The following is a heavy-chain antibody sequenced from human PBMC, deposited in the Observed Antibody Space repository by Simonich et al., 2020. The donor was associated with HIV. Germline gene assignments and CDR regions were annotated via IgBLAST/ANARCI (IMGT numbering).Heavy chain of an antibody. V-gene: IGHV3-33*01. CDR2: IWDDGSNK. Sequence: QVQLVESGGGVVQPGRSLRLSCAASGFTFSSYGMHWVRQAPGKWLGGGAVIWDDGSNKYYADSVKGRFTISRDNSKNTLYLQMNSLRAEDTAVYYCARLTGSGYYYFDLWGRGTLVTVSS. J-gene: IGHJ2*01. CDR1: GFTFSSYG. CDR3: ARLTGSGYYYFDL. D-gene: IGHD7-27*01.